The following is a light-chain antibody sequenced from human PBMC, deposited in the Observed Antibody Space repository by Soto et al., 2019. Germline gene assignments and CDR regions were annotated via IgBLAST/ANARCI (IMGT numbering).Light chain of an antibody. J-gene: IGLJ1*01. CDR2: SSN. V-gene: IGLV1-44*01. Sequence: QSVLTQPPSVSGTPGQRVTISCSGSTSNIGSNGVNWYRQLPGTAPKLLIYSSNERPSGVPDRFSGSKSGTSASLAISGLQSEDEADYYCAAWDDRLNGYVFGTGTKLTVL. CDR3: AAWDDRLNGYV. CDR1: TSNIGSNG.